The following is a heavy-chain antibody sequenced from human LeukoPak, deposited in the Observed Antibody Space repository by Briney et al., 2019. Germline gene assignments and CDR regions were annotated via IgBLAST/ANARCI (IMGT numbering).Heavy chain of an antibody. CDR2: LNTKTGTP. CDR3: ARRSPSADAFDI. CDR1: GYTFTYYY. Sequence: ASVKVSCKASGYTFTYYYMHWVRQAPGQGLEWMGWLNTKTGTPTYAQGFTGRFVFSLDISVSTTYLQISNLKPEDTAVYYCARRSPSADAFDIWGQGTMVTVSS. V-gene: IGHV7-4-1*02. J-gene: IGHJ3*02.